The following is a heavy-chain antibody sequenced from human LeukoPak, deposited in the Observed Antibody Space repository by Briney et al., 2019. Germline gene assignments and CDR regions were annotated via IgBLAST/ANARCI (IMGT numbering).Heavy chain of an antibody. J-gene: IGHJ4*02. CDR1: GFTFSSYG. D-gene: IGHD2/OR15-2a*01. CDR3: AREGPRGNSQFDY. V-gene: IGHV3-33*01. Sequence: GGSLRLSCAASGFTFSSYGMHWVRQAPGKGLGWVALVWYDGSNKYYTDSVKGRLTISRDNSKNTLYLQMNSLRAEDTAVYYCAREGPRGNSQFDYWGQGTLVTVSS. CDR2: VWYDGSNK.